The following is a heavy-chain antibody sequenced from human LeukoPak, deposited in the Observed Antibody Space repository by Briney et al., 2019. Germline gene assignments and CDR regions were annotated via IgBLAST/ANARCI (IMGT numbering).Heavy chain of an antibody. V-gene: IGHV4-4*02. CDR1: SGSIRSSNW. CDR3: ARGGDYSNDFFDY. D-gene: IGHD4-11*01. Sequence: SETLSLTCGVSSGSIRSSNWWSWVRQPPGKGLEWIGEIYHSGSTNYNPSLKSRVTISVDKSKNQFSLNLSSVTAADTAVYYCARGGDYSNDFFDYWGQGTLVTVSS. J-gene: IGHJ4*02. CDR2: IYHSGST.